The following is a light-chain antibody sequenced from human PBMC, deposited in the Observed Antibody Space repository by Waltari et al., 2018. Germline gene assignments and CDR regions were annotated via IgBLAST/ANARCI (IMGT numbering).Light chain of an antibody. CDR3: VTWDDSLGGYYV. V-gene: IGLV1-47*01. CDR2: RDS. Sequence: QSVLTQSPSASGTPGQSVAISCSGGTTNIGNNYVYWYQQLPGTAPNLLIYRDSKRPSGVPDRCFGAKSGTSASLAISGRRSEDEADYYCVTWDDSLGGYYVFGTGTKVTVL. J-gene: IGLJ1*01. CDR1: TTNIGNNY.